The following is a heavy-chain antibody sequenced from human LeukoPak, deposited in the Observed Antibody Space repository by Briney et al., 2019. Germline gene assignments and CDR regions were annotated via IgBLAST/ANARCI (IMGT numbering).Heavy chain of an antibody. J-gene: IGHJ4*02. D-gene: IGHD5-18*01. CDR1: GFTFSSYG. V-gene: IGHV3-23*01. CDR3: AKDSGWIQFID. CDR2: ISGSGGST. Sequence: TGGSLRLSCAASGFTFSSYGMSWVRQAPGKGLEWVSGISGSGGSTYYADSVMGRFIISRDNSKNTMYLQMNSLRAEDTGVYYCAKDSGWIQFIDWGQGTPVTVSS.